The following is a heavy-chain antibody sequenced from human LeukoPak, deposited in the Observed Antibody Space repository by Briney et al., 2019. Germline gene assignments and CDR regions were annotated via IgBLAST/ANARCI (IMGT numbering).Heavy chain of an antibody. CDR1: GGSISSYF. CDR2: IFNGGTT. D-gene: IGHD3-10*01. J-gene: IGHJ4*02. V-gene: IGHV4-59*12. Sequence: SETLPLACSVSGGSISSYFWHWIRQPPGKGLEWMGYIFNGGTTAYNPSLKRRVTMSVDTSKNQFSLKLSSVTAADTAVYYCARAHPKERITMVRGVIPELDYWGQGTLVTVSS. CDR3: ARAHPKERITMVRGVIPELDY.